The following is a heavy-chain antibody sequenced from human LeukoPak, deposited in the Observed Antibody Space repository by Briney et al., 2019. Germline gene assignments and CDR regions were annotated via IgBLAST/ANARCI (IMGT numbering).Heavy chain of an antibody. CDR3: ARQSDGSWNWFDS. V-gene: IGHV5-51*01. D-gene: IGHD2-15*01. J-gene: IGHJ5*01. CDR2: IYPGDSDT. Sequence: GESLKISCKGSGYIFTSYWIAWVRQLPGKGLEWMAIIYPGDSDTRYSPSFQGHVTISADKSTSTAYLQWGSLKASDTAMYYCARQSDGSWNWFDSWGQGTLVTVSS. CDR1: GYIFTSYW.